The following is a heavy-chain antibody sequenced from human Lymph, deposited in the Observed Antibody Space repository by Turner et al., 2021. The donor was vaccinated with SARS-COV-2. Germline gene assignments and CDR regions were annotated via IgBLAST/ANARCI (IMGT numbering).Heavy chain of an antibody. CDR3: ARDLGTYGMDV. CDR2: MYSGGTT. CDR1: GIIVSRNY. Sequence: EVQLVETGGGLIQTGGSLRLSCAASGIIVSRNYMNWVRQAPGKGLEWVSVMYSGGTTYYADSVKGRFTISRDNSKNTLYLQMNSLRVEDTAVYYCARDLGTYGMDVWGQGTTVTVSS. V-gene: IGHV3-53*02. D-gene: IGHD6-13*01. J-gene: IGHJ6*02.